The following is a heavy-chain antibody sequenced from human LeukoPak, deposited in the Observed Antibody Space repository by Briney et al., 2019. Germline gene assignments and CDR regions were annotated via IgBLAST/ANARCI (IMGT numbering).Heavy chain of an antibody. CDR3: AREQGYIAAGLGY. CDR2: IYHGGST. Sequence: SRTLSLTCAVSGGSVSSSNWWSWVRQPPGRGLGWIGEIYHGGSTNYNPSLKSRVTISVDKSKNQFPRKLSSVPAADPAVYYCAREQGYIAAGLGYWGQGTLVTVSS. J-gene: IGHJ4*02. CDR1: GGSVSSSNW. V-gene: IGHV4-4*02. D-gene: IGHD6-13*01.